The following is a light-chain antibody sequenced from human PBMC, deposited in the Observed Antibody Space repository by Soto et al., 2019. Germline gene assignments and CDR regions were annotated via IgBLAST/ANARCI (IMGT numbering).Light chain of an antibody. CDR3: YQYGTSPHT. CDR2: GAS. CDR1: QSVSSNY. Sequence: EIVLTQSPDTLSLSPGERASLSCRASQSVSSNYLAWFQQKPGQAPRLLISGASSRATDIPDRFSGSGSGTDFTLTISRLEPEDFAVYYCYQYGTSPHTFGQGTRLEI. J-gene: IGKJ5*01. V-gene: IGKV3-20*01.